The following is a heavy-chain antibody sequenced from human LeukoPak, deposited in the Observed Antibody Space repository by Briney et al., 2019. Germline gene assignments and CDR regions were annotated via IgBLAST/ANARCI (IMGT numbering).Heavy chain of an antibody. CDR3: ARQRYSTSWNFDY. D-gene: IGHD6-6*01. CDR1: GGSINSSSYY. CDR2: IYYSGST. J-gene: IGHJ4*02. Sequence: SETLSLTCTVSGGSINSSSYYWGWIRQPPGKGLECIGSIYYSGSTYYNPSLKSRITTSVDTSKNKFSLKVSSVTAADTAVYYCARQRYSTSWNFDYWGQGTLVTVSS. V-gene: IGHV4-39*01.